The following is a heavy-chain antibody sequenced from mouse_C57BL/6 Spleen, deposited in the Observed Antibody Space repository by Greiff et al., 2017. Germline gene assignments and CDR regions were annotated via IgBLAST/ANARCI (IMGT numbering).Heavy chain of an antibody. CDR2: IHPNSGST. CDR3: GGNEPFDY. Sequence: VQLQQSGAELVKPGASVKLSCKASGYTFTSYWMHWVKQRPGQGLEWIGMIHPNSGSTNYNEKFKSKATLTVDKSSSTAYMQLSSLTSEDSAVYYCGGNEPFDYWGQGTTLTVSS. J-gene: IGHJ2*01. V-gene: IGHV1-64*01. CDR1: GYTFTSYW.